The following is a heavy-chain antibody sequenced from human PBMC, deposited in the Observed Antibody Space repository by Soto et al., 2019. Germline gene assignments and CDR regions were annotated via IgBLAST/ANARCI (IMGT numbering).Heavy chain of an antibody. CDR3: AKDHVPSSRPPAAVGY. V-gene: IGHV3-23*01. CDR2: ISGSGGST. J-gene: IGHJ4*02. Sequence: GGSLRLSCAASGFTFSSYAMSWVRQAPGKGLEWVSAISGSGGSTYYADSVKGRFTISRDNSKNTLYLQMNSLRAEDTAVYYCAKDHVPSSRPPAAVGYWGQGTLVTVSS. D-gene: IGHD6-13*01. CDR1: GFTFSSYA.